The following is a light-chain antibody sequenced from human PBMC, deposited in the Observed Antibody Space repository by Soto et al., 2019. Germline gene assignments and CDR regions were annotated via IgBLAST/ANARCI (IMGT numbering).Light chain of an antibody. CDR3: QQSYSTPRT. Sequence: DIQMTQSPSSLSASVGDRVTITCRASQSISSYLNWYQQKPGKAPKLLIYAASSLQSGVPSRFSGSGYGTDFTLTISSLQPEDCATYYCQQSYSTPRTFGQGTKVEIK. CDR1: QSISSY. J-gene: IGKJ1*01. V-gene: IGKV1-39*01. CDR2: AAS.